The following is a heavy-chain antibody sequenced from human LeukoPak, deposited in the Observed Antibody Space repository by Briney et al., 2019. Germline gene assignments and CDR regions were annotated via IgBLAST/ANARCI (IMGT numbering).Heavy chain of an antibody. J-gene: IGHJ6*02. CDR2: ISGSGGST. D-gene: IGHD6-6*01. Sequence: GGSLRLSCAASGFTFSSYAMSWVRQAPGKGLKWVSGISGSGGSTYYADSVKGRFTISRDNSKNTLYLQMNSLRAEDTALYYCAKASNIAARGYYYGMDVWGQGTTVTVSS. CDR3: AKASNIAARGYYYGMDV. V-gene: IGHV3-23*01. CDR1: GFTFSSYA.